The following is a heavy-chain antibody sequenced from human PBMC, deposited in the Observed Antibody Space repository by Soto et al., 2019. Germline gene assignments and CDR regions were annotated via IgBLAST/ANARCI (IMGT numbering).Heavy chain of an antibody. V-gene: IGHV4-31*03. CDR2: IYYSGST. CDR1: GGSISSGGYY. Sequence: SETLSLTCTVSGGSISSGGYYWSWIRQHPGKGLEWIGYIYYSGSTYYNPSLKSRVTISVDTSKNQFSLKLSSVTAADTAAYYCARGEGDVDTAMVDAFDIWGQGTMVTVSS. J-gene: IGHJ3*02. D-gene: IGHD5-18*01. CDR3: ARGEGDVDTAMVDAFDI.